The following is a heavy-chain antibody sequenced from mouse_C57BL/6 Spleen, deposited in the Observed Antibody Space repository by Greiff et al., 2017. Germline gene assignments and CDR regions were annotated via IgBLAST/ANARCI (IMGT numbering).Heavy chain of an antibody. CDR2: IYPGSGST. CDR3: ASDCDGGYYFDY. J-gene: IGHJ2*01. V-gene: IGHV1-55*01. Sequence: QVQLKQPGAELVKPGASVKMSCKASGYTFTSYWITWVKQRPGQGLEWIGDIYPGSGSTNYNEKFKSKATLTVDTSSSTAYMQLSSLTSEDSAVSYCASDCDGGYYFDYWGQGTTLTVSA. CDR1: GYTFTSYW.